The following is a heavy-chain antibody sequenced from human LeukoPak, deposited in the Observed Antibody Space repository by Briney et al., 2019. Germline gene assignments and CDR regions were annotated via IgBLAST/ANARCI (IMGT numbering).Heavy chain of an antibody. Sequence: PSETLSLTCTVSGGSISSSSYYWGWIRQPPGKGLEWIGGIYYSGSTYYNPSLKSRVTISVDTSKNQFSLKLSSVTAADTAVYYCATDYYDSSGYYYVYWGQGTLVTVSS. D-gene: IGHD3-22*01. CDR3: ATDYYDSSGYYYVY. J-gene: IGHJ4*02. CDR1: GGSISSSSYY. V-gene: IGHV4-39*07. CDR2: IYYSGST.